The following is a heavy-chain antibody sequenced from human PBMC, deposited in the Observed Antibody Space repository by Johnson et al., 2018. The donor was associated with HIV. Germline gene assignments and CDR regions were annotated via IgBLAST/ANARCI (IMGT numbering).Heavy chain of an antibody. D-gene: IGHD5-24*01. J-gene: IGHJ3*02. V-gene: IGHV3-11*04. CDR3: ARACRDGYTCDVYDI. CDR2: ISSGGGTT. CDR1: GFIFSDYY. Sequence: VQLVESGGGLVKPGGSLRLSCTASGFIFSDYYLNWIRQAPGKGLEWISFISSGGGTTYYADSVKGRFTISRDNSKNTLYLQMNSLRAEDTAVYYCARACRDGYTCDVYDIWGQGTMVTVSS.